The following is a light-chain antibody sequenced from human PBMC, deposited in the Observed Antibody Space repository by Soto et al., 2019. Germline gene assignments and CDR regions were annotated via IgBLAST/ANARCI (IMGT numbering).Light chain of an antibody. J-gene: IGLJ1*01. CDR3: QAYDSSLGGSGV. CDR2: GNT. CDR1: SSNIGAGYD. Sequence: QSVLTQPPSVSGAPGQRVTISCTGSSSNIGAGYDVHWYQQLPGTAPKLLIYGNTNRPSGVPDRFSGSKSGTSASLAITGLQAEDEAEYYCQAYDSSLGGSGVFGTGTKVTVL. V-gene: IGLV1-40*01.